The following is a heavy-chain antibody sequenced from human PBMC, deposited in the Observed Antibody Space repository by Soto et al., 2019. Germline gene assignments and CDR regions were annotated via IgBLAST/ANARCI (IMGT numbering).Heavy chain of an antibody. CDR2: IIPIFGTA. CDR1: GGTFSSYA. D-gene: IGHD7-27*01. Sequence: GASVKVSCKASGGTFSSYAISWVRQAPGQGLEWMGGIIPIFGTANYAQKFQGRVTITADESTSTAYMELSSLRSEDTAVYYCARDPRANWGSLTGFDYWGQGTLVTVSS. V-gene: IGHV1-69*13. CDR3: ARDPRANWGSLTGFDY. J-gene: IGHJ4*02.